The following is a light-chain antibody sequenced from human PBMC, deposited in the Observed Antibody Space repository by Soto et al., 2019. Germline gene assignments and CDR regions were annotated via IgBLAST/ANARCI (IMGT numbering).Light chain of an antibody. CDR3: QHYYSIPST. Sequence: DIVMTQSPDSLAVSLGERATINCKSSQSVFSNSNNKNCIAWYQQKSGQPPKLLIYWGSSRESGVPDRFSGGGSGTDFTLTISSLQAEYGATYYGQHYYSIPSTFGQGTRVEIK. J-gene: IGKJ1*01. V-gene: IGKV4-1*01. CDR1: QSVFSNSNNKNC. CDR2: WGS.